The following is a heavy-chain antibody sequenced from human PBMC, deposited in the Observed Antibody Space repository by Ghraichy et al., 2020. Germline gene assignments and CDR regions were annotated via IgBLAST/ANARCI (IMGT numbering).Heavy chain of an antibody. CDR3: ARDMPLYNWNDNPPFDY. V-gene: IGHV4-4*07. CDR1: GGSISSYY. Sequence: SQTLSLTCTVSGGSISSYYWSWIRQPAGKGLEWIGRIYTSGSTNYNPSLKSRVTMSVDTSKNQFSLKLSSVTAADTAVYYCARDMPLYNWNDNPPFDYWGQGTLVTVSS. D-gene: IGHD1-20*01. CDR2: IYTSGST. J-gene: IGHJ4*02.